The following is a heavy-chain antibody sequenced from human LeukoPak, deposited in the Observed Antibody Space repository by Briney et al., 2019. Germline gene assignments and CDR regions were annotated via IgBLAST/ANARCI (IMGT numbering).Heavy chain of an antibody. CDR2: ISGSGGST. D-gene: IGHD5-12*01. J-gene: IGHJ4*02. V-gene: IGHV3-23*01. CDR1: GFTFSSYA. CDR3: ANRGYSSYPFDY. Sequence: GGSLRLSCAASGFTFSSYAMSWVRQAPGKGLEWVSAISGSGGSTYYADSVKGRFTISRDNSKNMLYLQMNSLRAEDTAVYYCANRGYSSYPFDYWGQGTLVTVSS.